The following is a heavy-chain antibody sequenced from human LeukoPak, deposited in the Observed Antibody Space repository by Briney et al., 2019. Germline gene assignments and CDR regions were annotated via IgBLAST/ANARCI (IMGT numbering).Heavy chain of an antibody. CDR2: IYTSGST. CDR1: GGSISSGSYY. CDR3: ARRPYGSGSAFYYFDY. Sequence: PSQTLSLTCTVSGGSISSGSYYWSWIRQPAGKGLEWIGRIYTSGSTNYNPSLKSRVTISVDTSKNQFSLKLSSVTAADTAVYYCARRPYGSGSAFYYFDYWGQGTLVTVSS. D-gene: IGHD3-10*01. J-gene: IGHJ4*02. V-gene: IGHV4-61*02.